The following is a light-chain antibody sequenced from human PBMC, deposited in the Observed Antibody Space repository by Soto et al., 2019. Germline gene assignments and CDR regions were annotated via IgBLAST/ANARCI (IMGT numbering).Light chain of an antibody. J-gene: IGKJ4*01. V-gene: IGKV1-39*01. Sequence: DIQMTQTPSTLSASAGDRVTITCRASQTINNYLNWYQQKPGKAPKCLIYGASSLQSGVSSMFSGRGSGTDYTLTISSLQPEDFATYYCQQSYDSPPTFGGGTKVDIK. CDR1: QTINNY. CDR3: QQSYDSPPT. CDR2: GAS.